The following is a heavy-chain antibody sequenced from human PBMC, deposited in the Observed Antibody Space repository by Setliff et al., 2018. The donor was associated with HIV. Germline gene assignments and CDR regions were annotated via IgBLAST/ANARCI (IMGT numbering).Heavy chain of an antibody. Sequence: GGSLRLSCAASGFTFSSYWMSWVRQAPGKGLEWVANIKQDGSEKYYVDSVKGRFTISRDNAKNHLYLEMSSLTHEDTAVYFCAKDSVWKGFTYTHGFLEQWGQGTVVTVSS. CDR1: GFTFSSYW. CDR3: AKDSVWKGFTYTHGFLEQ. V-gene: IGHV3-7*03. D-gene: IGHD3-16*01. J-gene: IGHJ1*01. CDR2: IKQDGSEK.